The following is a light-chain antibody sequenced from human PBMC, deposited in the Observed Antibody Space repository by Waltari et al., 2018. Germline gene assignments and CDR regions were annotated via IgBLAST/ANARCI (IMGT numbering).Light chain of an antibody. J-gene: IGLJ3*02. CDR3: NSYGGSNNWV. CDR2: QVT. Sequence: QSALTQPPSASGSPGQSVTISCTGTRSDVGGQNSVSWYQQHPGKAPKLMIFQVTKRPSGVPDRFSGSKSGNTASLTVSGLQAEDEADYYCNSYGGSNNWVFGGGTKLTVL. V-gene: IGLV2-8*01. CDR1: RSDVGGQNS.